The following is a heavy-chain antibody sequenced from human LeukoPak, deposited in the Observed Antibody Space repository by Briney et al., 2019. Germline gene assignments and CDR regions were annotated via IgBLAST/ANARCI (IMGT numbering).Heavy chain of an antibody. D-gene: IGHD3-22*01. V-gene: IGHV4-59*12. CDR1: GGSISSYY. J-gene: IGHJ4*02. CDR2: IYYSGST. CDR3: ASGDDYDSSGMSGY. Sequence: SETLSLTCTVSGGSISSYYWSWIRQPPGKGLEWIGYIYYSGSTNYNPSLKSRVTISVDTSKNQFSLKLSSVTAADTAVYYCASGDDYDSSGMSGYWGQGTLVTVSS.